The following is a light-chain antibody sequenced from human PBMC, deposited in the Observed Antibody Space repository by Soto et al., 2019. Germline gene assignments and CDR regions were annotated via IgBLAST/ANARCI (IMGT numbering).Light chain of an antibody. CDR1: SSDVGGYNY. CDR3: SSYTSSSSDV. J-gene: IGLJ1*01. Sequence: QSVLTQPASVSGSPGQSITISCTGTSSDVGGYNYVSWYQQHPGKAPKLMIYEVSNRPSGVSNRFSGSKSGNTASLTISGLQAGDEADYYCSSYTSSSSDVFGTGTKATVL. CDR2: EVS. V-gene: IGLV2-14*01.